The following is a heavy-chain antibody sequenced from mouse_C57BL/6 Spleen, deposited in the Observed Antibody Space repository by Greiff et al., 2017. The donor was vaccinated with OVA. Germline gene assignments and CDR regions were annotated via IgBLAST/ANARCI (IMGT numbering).Heavy chain of an antibody. D-gene: IGHD2-1*01. J-gene: IGHJ2*01. CDR3: AREKTYGNYYFDY. Sequence: EVMLVESGGGLVKPGGSLKLSCAASGFTFSSYAMSWVRQTPEKRLEWVATISDGGSYTYYPDNVKGRFTISRDNAKNNLYLQMSHLKSEDTAMYYCAREKTYGNYYFDYWGQGTTLTVSS. V-gene: IGHV5-4*01. CDR1: GFTFSSYA. CDR2: ISDGGSYT.